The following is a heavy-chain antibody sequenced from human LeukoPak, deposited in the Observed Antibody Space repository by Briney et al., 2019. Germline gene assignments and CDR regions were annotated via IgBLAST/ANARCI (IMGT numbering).Heavy chain of an antibody. V-gene: IGHV1-2*02. J-gene: IGHJ6*02. CDR2: INPNSGGT. Sequence: PGGSLRLSCAASGYTFTGYYMHWVRQAPGQGLEWMGWINPNSGGTNYAQKFQGRVTMTRDTSISTAYMELSRLRSDDTAVYYCARGLPIRCPSCYAMDVWGQGTTVTVSS. D-gene: IGHD2-2*01. CDR3: ARGLPIRCPSCYAMDV. CDR1: GYTFTGYY.